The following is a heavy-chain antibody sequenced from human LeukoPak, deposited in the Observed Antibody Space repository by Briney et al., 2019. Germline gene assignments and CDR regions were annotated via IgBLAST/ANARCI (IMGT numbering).Heavy chain of an antibody. V-gene: IGHV1-2*02. CDR2: INAKNGGT. Sequence: GASVTVSCKASGYTFTDYYLHWVRQAPGQGLEWMGWINAKNGGTEYAQKFQGRVTLTRDTSISTAYMVFTSLRYDDTAVYYCARVTSGTYHYWGQGTLVTISS. CDR3: ARVTSGTYHY. J-gene: IGHJ4*02. D-gene: IGHD1-26*01. CDR1: GYTFTDYY.